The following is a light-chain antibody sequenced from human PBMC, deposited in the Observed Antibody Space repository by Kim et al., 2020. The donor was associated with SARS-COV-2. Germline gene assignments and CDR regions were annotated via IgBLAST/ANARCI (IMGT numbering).Light chain of an antibody. CDR2: DAS. V-gene: IGKV1-39*01. CDR1: QIISTD. CDR3: QQSYNLIT. J-gene: IGKJ5*01. Sequence: APVGDRVTITCRACQIISTDLTWYQQKPGKAPKLLIYDASSLQSGVPSRFSGSGSGTDFTLTISNLQPEDFATYYCQQSYNLITFGQGTRLEIK.